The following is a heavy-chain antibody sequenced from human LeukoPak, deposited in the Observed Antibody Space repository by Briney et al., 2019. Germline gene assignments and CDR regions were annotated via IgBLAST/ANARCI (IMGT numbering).Heavy chain of an antibody. CDR3: AKDMVGATHAFDI. D-gene: IGHD1-26*01. J-gene: IGHJ3*02. Sequence: GGSLRLSCAASGFTFDDYAMHWVRQAPGKGLEWVSGISWNSGSIGYADSVKGRFTISRDNAKNSLYLQMNSLRAEDTALYYCAKDMVGATHAFDIWGQGTVVTVSS. CDR1: GFTFDDYA. V-gene: IGHV3-9*01. CDR2: ISWNSGSI.